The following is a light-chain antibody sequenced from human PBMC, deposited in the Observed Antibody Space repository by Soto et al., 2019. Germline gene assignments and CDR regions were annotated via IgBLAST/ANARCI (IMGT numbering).Light chain of an antibody. CDR2: DVS. CDR3: QQRSDWPWT. J-gene: IGKJ1*01. V-gene: IGKV3-11*01. Sequence: EIVLTQSPATLSLSPGERGTLSCRASESVTNYLAWYQQKPGQAPRLLAYDVSNRATGTPARFSGGGSGTDFTLTISNLEPEDFAVYYCQQRSDWPWTFGQGTKVDIK. CDR1: ESVTNY.